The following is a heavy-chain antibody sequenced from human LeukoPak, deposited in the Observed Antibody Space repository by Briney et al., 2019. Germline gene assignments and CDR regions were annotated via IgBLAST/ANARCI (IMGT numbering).Heavy chain of an antibody. CDR1: GYTFTGYG. D-gene: IGHD2-15*01. Sequence: GASVKVSCKTSGYTFTGYGITWVRRAPGQGLEWMGWITTYNGNTYYAQKLQGRVTMTADTSTSTAYMELRSLRSDDTAVYYCARLSPPIASFCSGGTCYSGGFDPWGQGTLVTVSS. J-gene: IGHJ5*02. V-gene: IGHV1-18*01. CDR2: ITTYNGNT. CDR3: ARLSPPIASFCSGGTCYSGGFDP.